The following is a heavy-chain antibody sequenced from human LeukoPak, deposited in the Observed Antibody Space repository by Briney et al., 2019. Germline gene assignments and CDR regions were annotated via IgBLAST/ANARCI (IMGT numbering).Heavy chain of an antibody. D-gene: IGHD1-20*01. V-gene: IGHV4-38-2*02. CDR1: GYSISSGYY. J-gene: IGHJ6*03. Sequence: SETLSLTCTVSGYSISSGYYWGWIRQPPGKGLEWIGSIYPSGSTYYNPSLKSRVTISADTSKNQFYLKLSSVTAADTAVYYCAYNYMWVPISGRSYYYYYMDVWGKGTTVTVS. CDR2: IYPSGST. CDR3: AYNYMWVPISGRSYYYYYMDV.